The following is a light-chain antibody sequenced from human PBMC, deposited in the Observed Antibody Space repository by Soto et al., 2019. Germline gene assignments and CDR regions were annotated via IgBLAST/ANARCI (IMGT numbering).Light chain of an antibody. J-gene: IGKJ1*01. CDR1: QPISTY. CDR2: AAS. CDR3: QQSFSAPPT. V-gene: IGKV1-39*01. Sequence: DIQMTQSPSSLSAYVGDRVTITCRASQPISTYLNWYQQKPGKAPKVLIYAASSLQAGVPLTFSGSESGTDFTLTISSLQPEDFATYYCQQSFSAPPTFGQGTKVDIK.